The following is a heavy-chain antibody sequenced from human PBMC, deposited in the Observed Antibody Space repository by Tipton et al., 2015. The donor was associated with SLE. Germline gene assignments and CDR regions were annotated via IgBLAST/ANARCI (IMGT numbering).Heavy chain of an antibody. J-gene: IGHJ4*02. CDR2: IYPSGSI. Sequence: LRLSCTVSGDSISSYYWSWIRQPAGKGLEWIGRIYPSGSINYNPSLKSRVTISVDTSKNQFSLKVSSVTAADTAVYYCARLVGAYDILTGYYQRYFDYWGQGTLVTVSS. D-gene: IGHD3-9*01. V-gene: IGHV4-4*07. CDR1: GDSISSYY. CDR3: ARLVGAYDILTGYYQRYFDY.